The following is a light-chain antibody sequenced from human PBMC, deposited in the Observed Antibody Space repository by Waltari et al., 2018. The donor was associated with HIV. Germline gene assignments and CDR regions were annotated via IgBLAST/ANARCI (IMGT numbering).Light chain of an antibody. Sequence: QSALTQPASVSGSPGQSITISCTGTSSDFGGYNCVSWYQQHPGKAPKLMIYELTDRPSGVSYRFSGSKSGNTASLTISGLQAEDEAYSYSSSYTGSKIFGGGTKLTVL. J-gene: IGLJ2*01. CDR2: ELT. CDR3: SSYTGSKI. CDR1: SSDFGGYNC. V-gene: IGLV2-14*01.